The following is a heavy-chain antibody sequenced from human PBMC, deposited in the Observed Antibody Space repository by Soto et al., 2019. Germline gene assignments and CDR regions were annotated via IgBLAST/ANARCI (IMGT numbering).Heavy chain of an antibody. CDR3: AKDHVPFGGVIVLNWFDP. CDR2: ISGSGGST. D-gene: IGHD3-16*02. Sequence: GGSLRLSCAASGFTFSSYAMSWVRQAPGKGLEWVSAISGSGGSTYYADSVKGRFTISRDNSKNTLYLQMNSLRAEDTAVYYCAKDHVPFGGVIVLNWFDPWGQGTLVTVSS. V-gene: IGHV3-23*01. CDR1: GFTFSSYA. J-gene: IGHJ5*02.